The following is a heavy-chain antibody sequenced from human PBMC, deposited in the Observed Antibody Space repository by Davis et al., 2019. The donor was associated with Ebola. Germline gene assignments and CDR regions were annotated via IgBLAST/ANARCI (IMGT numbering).Heavy chain of an antibody. J-gene: IGHJ3*01. V-gene: IGHV3-21*01. D-gene: IGHD3-22*01. CDR2: ISSGSYYI. CDR1: GFTFSSFV. Sequence: GESLKISCVASGFTFSSFVFHWVRQAPGKGLEWVSSISSGSYYIYYADSLKGRFTISRDNAKNSLYLQMNSLRVEDTAVYHCARGGYYDSSGYSHAAFDLWGQGTMVTVSS. CDR3: ARGGYYDSSGYSHAAFDL.